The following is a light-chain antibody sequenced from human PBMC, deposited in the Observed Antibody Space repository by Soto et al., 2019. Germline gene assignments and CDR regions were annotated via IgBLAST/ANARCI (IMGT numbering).Light chain of an antibody. J-gene: IGKJ2*01. CDR3: QQYGSSSYT. V-gene: IGKV3-20*01. CDR1: QSVSSSY. CDR2: GAS. Sequence: EIVLTQSPGTLSLSPGEGATLSCRASQSVSSSYLAWYQQKPGQAPRLLIYGASSRATGIPDRFSGSGSGTDFTLTISRLEPEDFAMYYCQQYGSSSYTFGPGTKLEIK.